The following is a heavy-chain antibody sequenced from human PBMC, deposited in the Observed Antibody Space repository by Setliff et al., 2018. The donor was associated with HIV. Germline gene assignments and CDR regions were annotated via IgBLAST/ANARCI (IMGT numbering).Heavy chain of an antibody. D-gene: IGHD3-16*01. J-gene: IGHJ3*02. V-gene: IGHV4-39*07. Sequence: SETLSLTCSVSGGSISSGSYYWGWIRQPPGKGPEWIGSIHHSGSAHFNPSLKSRVAMSVDTSENQFSLTLSSVTAADTAVYYCASPRSLLVWYDAFDIWGQGTMVTVSS. CDR3: ASPRSLLVWYDAFDI. CDR1: GGSISSGSYY. CDR2: IHHSGSA.